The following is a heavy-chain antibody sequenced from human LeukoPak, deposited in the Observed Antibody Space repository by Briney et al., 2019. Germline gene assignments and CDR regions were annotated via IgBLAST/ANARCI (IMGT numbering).Heavy chain of an antibody. Sequence: PGGSLRLSCAASGFTFSDYYMSWIRQAPGKGLEWVSYISSSGSTIYYADSVKGRFTISRDNAKNSLYLQMDSLRAEDTALYYCARDRVVVVTASFDYWGQGTLVTVSS. J-gene: IGHJ4*02. CDR3: ARDRVVVVTASFDY. V-gene: IGHV3-11*01. CDR2: ISSSGSTI. CDR1: GFTFSDYY. D-gene: IGHD2-21*02.